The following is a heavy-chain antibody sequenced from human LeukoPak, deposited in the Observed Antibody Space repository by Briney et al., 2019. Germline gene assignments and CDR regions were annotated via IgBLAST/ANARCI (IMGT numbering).Heavy chain of an antibody. D-gene: IGHD3-22*01. CDR1: RFIFSSYA. CDR2: ISSDGGST. V-gene: IGHV3-64*01. Sequence: GGSLRLSCAASRFIFSSYAMHWVRQAPGKGLEYVSSISSDGGSTYYANSVKGRFTISRDNSKNTLYLQMGSLRAEDMAVYYCARVLNYDSSGFSPWGQGTLVTVSS. CDR3: ARVLNYDSSGFSP. J-gene: IGHJ5*02.